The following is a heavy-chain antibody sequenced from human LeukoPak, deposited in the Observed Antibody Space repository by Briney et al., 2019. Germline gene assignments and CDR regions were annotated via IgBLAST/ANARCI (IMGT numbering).Heavy chain of an antibody. CDR2: IYPCDSDT. D-gene: IGHD3-22*01. J-gene: IGHJ4*01. CDR3: ATPPPNYDSIGYYFFGH. CDR1: GYTFSDYW. Sequence: PGESLTISCQTSGYTFSDYWIGWVRQMPGKGLEWMGIIYPCDSDTKYSPSFQGQVVISVDKSINTAYLQWSSLKASDTATYYCATPPPNYDSIGYYFFGHWGQGTLVTVSP. V-gene: IGHV5-51*01.